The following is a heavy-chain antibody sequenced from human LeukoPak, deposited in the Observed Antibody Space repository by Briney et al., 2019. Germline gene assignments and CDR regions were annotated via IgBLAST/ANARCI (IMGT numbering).Heavy chain of an antibody. V-gene: IGHV3-64*01. CDR2: ISSNGGST. J-gene: IGHJ3*02. D-gene: IGHD3-10*01. CDR3: ARDKSRWFGELNAFDI. Sequence: GGSLRLSCAASGFTFSSHAMHWVRQAPGKGLEYVSAISSNGGSTYYANSVKGRFTISRDNSKNTLYLQMGSLRAEDMAVYYCARDKSRWFGELNAFDIWGQGTMVTVSS. CDR1: GFTFSSHA.